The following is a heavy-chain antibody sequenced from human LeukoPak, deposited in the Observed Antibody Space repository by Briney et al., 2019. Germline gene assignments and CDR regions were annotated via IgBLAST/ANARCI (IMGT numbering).Heavy chain of an antibody. CDR2: ISCDGSKK. CDR3: ASHGGIVVVPAAIGWFDP. Sequence: GGSLRLSCAASEFTFSSYTMHWVRQAPGKGLEWVAVISCDGSKKYYADSVKGRFTISRDNSKNTLSLQMNSLRAEDTAVYYCASHGGIVVVPAAIGWFDPWGQGTLVTVSS. V-gene: IGHV3-30*04. J-gene: IGHJ5*02. D-gene: IGHD2-2*01. CDR1: EFTFSSYT.